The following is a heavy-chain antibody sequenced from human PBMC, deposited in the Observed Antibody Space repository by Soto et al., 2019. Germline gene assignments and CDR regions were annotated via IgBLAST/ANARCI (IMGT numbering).Heavy chain of an antibody. CDR3: ARVSSASFSFDY. D-gene: IGHD3-3*02. CDR1: GFTFSSYC. V-gene: IGHV3-74*03. CDR2: INSDGSST. J-gene: IGHJ4*02. Sequence: GGSLRLSCAASGFTFSSYCMHWVRQAPGKGLVWVARINSDGSSTTYADSVKGRFTISRDNAKNTLFLQMNSLRDEDTAVYFCARVSSASFSFDYWGQGNLVTVSS.